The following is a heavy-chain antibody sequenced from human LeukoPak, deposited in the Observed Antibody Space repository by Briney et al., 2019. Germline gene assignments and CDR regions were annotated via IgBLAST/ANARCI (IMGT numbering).Heavy chain of an antibody. V-gene: IGHV1-24*01. CDR3: ATGSVGSGWYYFDY. D-gene: IGHD6-19*01. J-gene: IGHJ4*02. Sequence: ASVKVSCKVSGYTLTELSMHWVRQAPGKGLEWMGGFDPEDGGTIYAQKFQGRVTMTEDTSTDTAYMELSSLRSEDTAVYYCATGSVGSGWYYFDYWGQGTLVTVSS. CDR1: GYTLTELS. CDR2: FDPEDGGT.